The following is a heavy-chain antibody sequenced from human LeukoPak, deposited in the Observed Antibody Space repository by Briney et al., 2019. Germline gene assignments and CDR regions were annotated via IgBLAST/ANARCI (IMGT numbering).Heavy chain of an antibody. V-gene: IGHV3-11*04. CDR1: EFSFSDYY. Sequence: GGSLRLSCAASEFSFSDYYMSWIRQAPGKGLEWISYISSSGSTIYYADSVKGRFTISRDNAKNSVYLQMNSLRAEDTAVYYCARDSLPYGDYVYWGQGTLVTVSS. D-gene: IGHD4-17*01. J-gene: IGHJ4*02. CDR3: ARDSLPYGDYVY. CDR2: ISSSGSTI.